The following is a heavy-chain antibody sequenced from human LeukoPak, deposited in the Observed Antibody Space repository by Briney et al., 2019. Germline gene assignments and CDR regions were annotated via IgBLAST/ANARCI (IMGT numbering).Heavy chain of an antibody. CDR1: GLTVSRNY. D-gene: IGHD5-24*01. V-gene: IGHV3-66*01. J-gene: IGHJ4*02. Sequence: GGSLRLSCAASGLTVSRNYMSWVRQAPGKGLEWVSVIYIDGNTYYADSVKGRFTISRDNSKNTLSLQMNSLRAEDTAVYYCARDGYTYYYFDSWGQGTLVTVSS. CDR2: IYIDGNT. CDR3: ARDGYTYYYFDS.